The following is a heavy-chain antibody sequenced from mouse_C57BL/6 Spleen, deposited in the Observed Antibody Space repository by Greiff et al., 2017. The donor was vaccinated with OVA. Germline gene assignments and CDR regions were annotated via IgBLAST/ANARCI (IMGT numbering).Heavy chain of an antibody. CDR1: GYTFTDYY. Sequence: VQLQQSGPELVKPGASVKISCKASGYTFTDYYMNWVKQSHGKSLEWIGDINPNNGGTSYNQKFKGKATLTVDKSSSTAYMELRSLTSEDSAVYYCARWRGYDAMDYWGQGTSVTVSS. CDR2: INPNNGGT. CDR3: ARWRGYDAMDY. V-gene: IGHV1-26*01. J-gene: IGHJ4*01.